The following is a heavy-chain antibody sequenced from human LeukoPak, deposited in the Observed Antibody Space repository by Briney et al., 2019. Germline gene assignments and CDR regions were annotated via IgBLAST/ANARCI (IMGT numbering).Heavy chain of an antibody. CDR1: GYSISSGYY. CDR2: IYHSGST. V-gene: IGHV4-38-2*02. J-gene: IGHJ6*03. D-gene: IGHD5-12*01. CDR3: AKLGAGLKSGYDDWDYYYMDV. Sequence: KTSETLSLTCTVSGYSISSGYYWGWIRQPPGKGLEWIGTIYHSGSTYYNPSLKSRVTISVDMSKNQFSLNLSSVTAADTAVYYCAKLGAGLKSGYDDWDYYYMDVWGKGTTVTISS.